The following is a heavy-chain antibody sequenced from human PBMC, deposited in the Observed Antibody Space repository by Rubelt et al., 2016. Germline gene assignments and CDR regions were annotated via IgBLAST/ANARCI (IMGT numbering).Heavy chain of an antibody. J-gene: IGHJ5*02. CDR1: GFTFSSYG. Sequence: QVQLVESGGGVVQPGRSLRLSCAASGFTFSSYGMHWVRQAPGKGLEWVAIISHDESDKSYADSVKGRFTISRDNSKNTLDLQMSSRGADDASVDYCAKDYGDSVRVWFDPWGQGTLVTVSS. D-gene: IGHD4-17*01. CDR2: ISHDESDK. CDR3: AKDYGDSVRVWFDP. V-gene: IGHV3-30*18.